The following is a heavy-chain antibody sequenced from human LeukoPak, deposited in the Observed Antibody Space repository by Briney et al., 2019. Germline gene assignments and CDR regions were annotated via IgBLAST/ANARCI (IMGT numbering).Heavy chain of an antibody. J-gene: IGHJ6*02. Sequence: ASVKDSCKASGYTFTSYGISWVRQAPGQGLEWMGWISAYNGNTNYAQKLQGRVTMTTDTSTSTAYMELRSLRSDDTAVYYCARDSRYSGSYYYYYGMDVWGQGTTVTVSS. CDR1: GYTFTSYG. CDR3: ARDSRYSGSYYYYYGMDV. D-gene: IGHD1-26*01. CDR2: ISAYNGNT. V-gene: IGHV1-18*01.